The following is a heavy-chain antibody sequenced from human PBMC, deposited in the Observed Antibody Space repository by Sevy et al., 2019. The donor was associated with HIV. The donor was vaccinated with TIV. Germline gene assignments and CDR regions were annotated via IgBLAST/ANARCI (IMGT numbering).Heavy chain of an antibody. CDR2: IKEDDTVK. CDR1: GFNIESYW. CDR3: VRAIQSEGSF. D-gene: IGHD2-2*02. V-gene: IGHV3-7*04. J-gene: IGHJ4*02. Sequence: GGSLRRSCAASGFNIESYWMNWVRQAPGKPLEWVANIKEDDTVKYYVDSVQGRFTIFRDNGRNLVYLVMNNLRVEDTALYYCVRAIQSEGSFWGQGTLVTVSS.